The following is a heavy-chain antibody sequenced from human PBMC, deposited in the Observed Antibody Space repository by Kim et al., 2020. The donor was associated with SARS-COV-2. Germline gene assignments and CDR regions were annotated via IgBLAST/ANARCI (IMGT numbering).Heavy chain of an antibody. J-gene: IGHJ3*02. D-gene: IGHD3-9*01. CDR2: IKSKTDGGTT. Sequence: GGSLRLSCAASGFTFSNAWMSWVRQATGKGLEWVGRIKSKTDGGTTDYAAPVKGRFTISRDDSKNTLYLQMNRLKTEDTAVYYCTTLYDILTGSFYHAFDIWGQGTMVTVAS. CDR3: TTLYDILTGSFYHAFDI. V-gene: IGHV3-15*01. CDR1: GFTFSNAW.